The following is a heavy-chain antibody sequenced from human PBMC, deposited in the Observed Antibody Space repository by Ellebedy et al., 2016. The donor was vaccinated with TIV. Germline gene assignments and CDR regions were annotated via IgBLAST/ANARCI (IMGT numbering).Heavy chain of an antibody. CDR3: ARNSGDAFEL. CDR1: GLSVNSDGMR. CDR2: IDWDGDK. J-gene: IGHJ3*01. V-gene: IGHV2-70*04. Sequence: SGPTLVKPPQTLTLTCTLSGLSVNSDGMRVSWIRQPPGKALEWLGRIDWDGDKFYRTSLKTRLTISKDTSKNQVVLTMIVMDPVDTATYYCARNSGDAFELWGHGTMVTVSS.